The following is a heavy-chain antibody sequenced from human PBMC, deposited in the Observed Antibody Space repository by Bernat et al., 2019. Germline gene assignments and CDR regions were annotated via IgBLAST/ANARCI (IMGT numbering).Heavy chain of an antibody. CDR3: VRPEGWGGYYSFEY. CDR2: INTNTGNP. CDR1: GYTFTTYA. J-gene: IGHJ4*02. V-gene: IGHV7-4-1*02. D-gene: IGHD3-3*01. Sequence: QVQLVQSGSELKKPGASVKVSCKASGYTFTTYAINWVRQAPGQGLEWIGWINTNTGNPTYAQGFTGRFVFSLDTSVSTAYLQISSLKAEDTAMYYCVRPEGWGGYYSFEYWGQGALVTVSS.